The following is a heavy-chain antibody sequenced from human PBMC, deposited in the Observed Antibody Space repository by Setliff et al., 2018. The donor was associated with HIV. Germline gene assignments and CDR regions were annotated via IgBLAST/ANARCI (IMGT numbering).Heavy chain of an antibody. CDR1: GYTFTSYY. Sequence: ASVKVSCKASGYTFTSYYMHWVRQAPGQGLEWMGIINPSGGSTSYAQKFQGRVTITADASTRTAYMELSSLTSDDTAVYYCARDGVMAAAGTDWFDPWGQGTLVTVSS. CDR3: ARDGVMAAAGTDWFDP. V-gene: IGHV1-46*01. CDR2: INPSGGST. J-gene: IGHJ5*02. D-gene: IGHD6-13*01.